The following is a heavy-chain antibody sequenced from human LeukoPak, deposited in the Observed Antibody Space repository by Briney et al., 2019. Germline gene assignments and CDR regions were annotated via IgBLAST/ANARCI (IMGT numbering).Heavy chain of an antibody. V-gene: IGHV4-34*01. Sequence: SETLSLTCAVYGGSFSGYYWSWIRQPPGKGLEWIGEINHSGSTNYNPSLKSRVTISVDTSKNQFSLKLSSVTAADTAVYYCARRRVARLLNFDYWGQGTLVTVSS. J-gene: IGHJ4*02. CDR1: GGSFSGYY. CDR3: ARRRVARLLNFDY. D-gene: IGHD6-6*01. CDR2: INHSGST.